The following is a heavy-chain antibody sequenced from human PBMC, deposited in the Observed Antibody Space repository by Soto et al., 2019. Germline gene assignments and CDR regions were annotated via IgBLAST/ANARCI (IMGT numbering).Heavy chain of an antibody. CDR3: ARTRPYFPRD. CDR1: GFIFSDYY. V-gene: IGHV3-11*01. J-gene: IGHJ3*01. D-gene: IGHD1-26*01. CDR2: ISSSGSTI. Sequence: PGGSLRLSCAASGFIFSDYYMSWIRQAPGKGLEWVSYISSSGSTIYYVDSVKGRFTISRDNAKNSLSLQMNSLRAEDTAVYYCARTRPYFPRDWGQGTMVTVPS.